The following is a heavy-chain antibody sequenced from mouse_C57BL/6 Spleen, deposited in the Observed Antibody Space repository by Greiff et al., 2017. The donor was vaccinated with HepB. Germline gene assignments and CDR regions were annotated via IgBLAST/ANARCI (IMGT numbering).Heavy chain of an antibody. CDR2: INPNNGGT. J-gene: IGHJ4*01. Sequence: VQLQQSGPELVKPGASVKISCKASGYTFTDYYMNWVKQSHGKSLEWIGDINPNNGGTSYNQKFKGKATLTVDKSSSTAYMELRSLTSEDSAVYYCARSFDGYYKLNAMDYWGQGTSVTVSS. V-gene: IGHV1-26*01. CDR1: GYTFTDYY. D-gene: IGHD2-3*01. CDR3: ARSFDGYYKLNAMDY.